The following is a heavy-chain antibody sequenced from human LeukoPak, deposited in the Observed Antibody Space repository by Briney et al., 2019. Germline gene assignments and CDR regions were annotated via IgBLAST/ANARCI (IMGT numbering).Heavy chain of an antibody. CDR3: ARGGASYPFDY. J-gene: IGHJ4*02. D-gene: IGHD3-10*01. Sequence: GGSLGLSCAASGFTFSSYAMHWVRQAPGKGLEWVAVISYDGSNKYYADSVKGRFTISRDNSKNTLYLQMNSLRAEDTAVYYCARGGASYPFDYWGQGTLVTVSS. CDR2: ISYDGSNK. V-gene: IGHV3-30-3*01. CDR1: GFTFSSYA.